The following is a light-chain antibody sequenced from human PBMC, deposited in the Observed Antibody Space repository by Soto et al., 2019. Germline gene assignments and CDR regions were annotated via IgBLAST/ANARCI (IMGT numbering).Light chain of an antibody. J-gene: IGLJ2*01. V-gene: IGLV2-8*01. CDR1: SSDVGDYNY. CDR3: SSFAGSNNLI. CDR2: EVS. Sequence: QSALTQPPSASGSPGQSVTISCTGTSSDVGDYNYVSWYQQHPGKAPKLMIYEVSKRPSGVPDRFSGSKSGNTASLTFSGLQAEDEADYYCSSFAGSNNLIFGGGTKLTVL.